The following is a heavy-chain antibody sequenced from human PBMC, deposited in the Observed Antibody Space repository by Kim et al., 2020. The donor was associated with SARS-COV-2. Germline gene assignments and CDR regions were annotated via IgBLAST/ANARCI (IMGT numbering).Heavy chain of an antibody. CDR1: GGSISSSSYY. CDR3: ARNIQWLGPGYFDY. Sequence: SETLSLTCTVSGGSISSSSYYWGWIRQPPGKGLEWIGSIYYSGSTYYNPSLKSRVTISVDTSKNQFSLKLSSVTAADTAVYYCARNIQWLGPGYFDYWGQGTLVTVSS. CDR2: IYYSGST. J-gene: IGHJ4*02. V-gene: IGHV4-39*07. D-gene: IGHD6-19*01.